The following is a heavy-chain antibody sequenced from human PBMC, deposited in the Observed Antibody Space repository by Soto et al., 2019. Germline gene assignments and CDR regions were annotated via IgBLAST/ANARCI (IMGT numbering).Heavy chain of an antibody. V-gene: IGHV3-33*01. CDR3: ARDNQDIIVPASARSVVRWLDP. D-gene: IGHD2-15*01. CDR1: GFTFSSHG. J-gene: IGHJ5*02. CDR2: VWFDGRNK. Sequence: QVQLVESGGGVVQPGKSLRLSCEGSGFTFSSHGIYWVRQAPGKGLEWVAGVWFDGRNKFYADSVKGRFSIYRDNSKDAVFMEMNSLRDEDTAVYYCARDNQDIIVPASARSVVRWLDPWGQGTLVTVSS.